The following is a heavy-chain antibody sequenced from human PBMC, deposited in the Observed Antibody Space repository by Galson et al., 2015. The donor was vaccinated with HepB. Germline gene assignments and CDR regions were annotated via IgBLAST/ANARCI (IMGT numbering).Heavy chain of an antibody. CDR1: GFTFSSYA. J-gene: IGHJ4*02. CDR2: ISGSGDNT. CDR3: AKERMMTLTPFEY. V-gene: IGHV3-23*01. D-gene: IGHD2-15*01. Sequence: SLRLSCAASGFTFSSYAMSWVRQAPGKGLEWLSAISGSGDNTYYADSVRGRFTISGDNSKNMLYLQMHSLRADDSAVYYCAKERMMTLTPFEYWGQGTLVTVSS.